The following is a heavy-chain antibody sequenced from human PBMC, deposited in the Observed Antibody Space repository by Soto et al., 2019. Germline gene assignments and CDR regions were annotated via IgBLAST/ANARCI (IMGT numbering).Heavy chain of an antibody. CDR2: IYSGGST. V-gene: IGHV3-66*01. CDR3: ARDFYYYGSGTMGGYFDY. J-gene: IGHJ4*02. D-gene: IGHD3-10*01. CDR1: GLTVSSNY. Sequence: EVQLVESGGGLVQPGGSLRLSCAASGLTVSSNYMSWVRQAPGKGLEWVSLIYSGGSTYYADSVRGRFTISRDNSKNTLYPQMNSRRAEDTAVYYCARDFYYYGSGTMGGYFDYWGQGTLVTVSS.